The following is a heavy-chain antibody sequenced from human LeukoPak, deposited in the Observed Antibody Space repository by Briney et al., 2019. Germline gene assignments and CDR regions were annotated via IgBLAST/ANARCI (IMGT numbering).Heavy chain of an antibody. V-gene: IGHV3-23*01. J-gene: IGHJ4*02. CDR3: AKRGVVIRVILVGFHKEAYYFDS. CDR2: ISSSGGST. CDR1: GITLSNYG. D-gene: IGHD3-22*01. Sequence: GGSLRLSCAVSGITLSNYGMSWVRQTPRKGLEWVAGISSSGGSTSYADSVKGRFTISRDNPKNTLYLEMNSLRAEDTAVYFCAKRGVVIRVILVGFHKEAYYFDSWGQGALVTVSS.